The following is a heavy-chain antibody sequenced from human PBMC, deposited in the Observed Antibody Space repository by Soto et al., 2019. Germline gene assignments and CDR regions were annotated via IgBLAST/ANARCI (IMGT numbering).Heavy chain of an antibody. CDR2: ISSSGSTI. CDR3: ARDGAYDILTGYSPETPHRDAFDI. Sequence: GGSLRLSCAASGFPFSDYYMSWIRPAPGKGLEWVSYISSSGSTIYYADSVKGRFTISWDNVKNSLYLQMNSLRAEDTAVYYCARDGAYDILTGYSPETPHRDAFDIWGQGTMVTVSS. D-gene: IGHD3-9*01. J-gene: IGHJ3*02. CDR1: GFPFSDYY. V-gene: IGHV3-11*01.